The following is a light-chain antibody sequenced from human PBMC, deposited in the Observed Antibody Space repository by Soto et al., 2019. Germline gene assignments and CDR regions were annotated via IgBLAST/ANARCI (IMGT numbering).Light chain of an antibody. Sequence: DIPTTRSHSTLSASVEDIVTMTCRASQTISSWLAWYQQKPGKAPKLLIFKASSLQTGVPSKFSGSGSGTEFTLTISSLQPDDFATYFCQKYDSYPWKCGQGTKGDIK. J-gene: IGKJ1*01. V-gene: IGKV1-5*03. CDR3: QKYDSYPWK. CDR2: KAS. CDR1: QTISSW.